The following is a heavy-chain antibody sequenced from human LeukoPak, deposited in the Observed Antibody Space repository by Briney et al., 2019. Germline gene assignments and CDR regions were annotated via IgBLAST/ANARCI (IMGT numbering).Heavy chain of an antibody. J-gene: IGHJ6*03. Sequence: ASVKVSCKVSGYSLSDSSMHWVRQAPGKGLEWMGGFDPEDGETIYAQKFQGRVTMTEDTSTDTAYMELSSLRSEDTAVYYCATAPIPKPYYYYYYMDVWGKGTTVTVSS. V-gene: IGHV1-24*01. CDR3: ATAPIPKPYYYYYYMDV. CDR2: FDPEDGET. CDR1: GYSLSDSS.